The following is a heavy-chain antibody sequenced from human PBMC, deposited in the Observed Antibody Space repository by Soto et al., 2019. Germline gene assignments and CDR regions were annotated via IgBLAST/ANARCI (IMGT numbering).Heavy chain of an antibody. V-gene: IGHV4-34*01. D-gene: IGHD3-22*01. CDR3: ARSVYYDSSGYFEY. J-gene: IGHJ4*02. CDR2: INHSGST. Sequence: SETLSLICAVYGGSFSGYYWSCIRQPPGKGLEWIGEINHSGSTNYNPSLKSRVTISVDTSKNQFSLKLSSVTAADTAVYYCARSVYYDSSGYFEYWGQGTMVTVSS. CDR1: GGSFSGYY.